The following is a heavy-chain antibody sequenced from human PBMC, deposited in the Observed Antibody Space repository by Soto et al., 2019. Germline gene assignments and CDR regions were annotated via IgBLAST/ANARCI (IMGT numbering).Heavy chain of an antibody. CDR2: IYHSGST. J-gene: IGHJ6*02. D-gene: IGHD6-19*01. Sequence: PSETLSLTCAVSGGSISSSNWWSWVRQPPGKGLEWIGEIYHSGSTNYNPSLKSRVTISVDKSKNQFSLKLSSVTAADTAVYYCARRGWYDYYYYGMDVWGQGNTVTVSS. V-gene: IGHV4-4*02. CDR1: GGSISSSNW. CDR3: ARRGWYDYYYYGMDV.